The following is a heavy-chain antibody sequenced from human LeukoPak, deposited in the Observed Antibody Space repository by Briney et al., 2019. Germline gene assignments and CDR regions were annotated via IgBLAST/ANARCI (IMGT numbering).Heavy chain of an antibody. CDR1: GFTFSNDW. J-gene: IGHJ6*02. V-gene: IGHV3-7*02. D-gene: IGHD5-24*01. CDR2: INQDGSEK. CDR3: ARSSFVVTIYYGMDV. Sequence: GGPLRLSCAVSGFTFSNDWMSWVRQAPGKGLEWVANINQDGSEKYHVDSVKGRFTISRDNAKDSLYLQMNSLRAEDTAVYYCARSSFVVTIYYGMDVWGQGTAVTVSS.